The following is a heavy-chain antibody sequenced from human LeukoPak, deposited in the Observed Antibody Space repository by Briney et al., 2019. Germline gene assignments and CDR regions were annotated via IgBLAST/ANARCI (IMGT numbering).Heavy chain of an antibody. CDR3: AKGGAMIVVTFDY. CDR2: ISSSGSTI. Sequence: PGGSLRLSCAASGFTFSDYYMSWIRQAPGKGLEWVSYISSSGSTIYYADSAKGRFTISRDNAKDSLYLQMNSLRAEDTAVYYCAKGGAMIVVTFDYWGQGTLVTVSS. CDR1: GFTFSDYY. V-gene: IGHV3-11*01. J-gene: IGHJ4*02. D-gene: IGHD3-22*01.